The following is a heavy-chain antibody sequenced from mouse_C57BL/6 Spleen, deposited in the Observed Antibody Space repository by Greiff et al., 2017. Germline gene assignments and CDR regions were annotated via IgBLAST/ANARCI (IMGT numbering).Heavy chain of an antibody. D-gene: IGHD1-1*01. J-gene: IGHJ3*01. CDR2: IDPEDGDT. Sequence: EVQRVESGAELVKPGASVKLSCTASGFNIKDYYMHWVKQRTEQGLEWIGRIDPEDGDTKYAPKFQGKATITADTSSNTAFLQLNGLTSEDTAVEYYARYGCSSSWCAYWGQGTLVTVSA. V-gene: IGHV14-2*01. CDR3: ARYGCSSSWCAY. CDR1: GFNIKDYY.